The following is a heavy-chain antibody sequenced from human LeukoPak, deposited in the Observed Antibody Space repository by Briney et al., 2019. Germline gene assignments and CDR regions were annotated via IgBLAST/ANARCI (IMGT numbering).Heavy chain of an antibody. CDR1: GFTFSSYA. V-gene: IGHV3-23*01. CDR3: AKDLRDNYDFWSGCTFDY. CDR2: ISGSGGST. Sequence: GGSLRLSCAASGFTFSSYAMSWVRQAPGKGLEWVSAISGSGGSTYYADSVKGRFTISRDNSKNTLYLQMNSLRAEDTAVYYCAKDLRDNYDFWSGCTFDYWGQGTLVTVSS. J-gene: IGHJ4*02. D-gene: IGHD3-3*01.